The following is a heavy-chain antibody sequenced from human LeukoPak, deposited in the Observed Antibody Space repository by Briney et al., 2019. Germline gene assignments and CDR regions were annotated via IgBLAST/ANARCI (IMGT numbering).Heavy chain of an antibody. CDR2: INHSGST. J-gene: IGHJ4*02. CDR1: GGSFSGYY. CDR3: ARVVVVTDQFDY. D-gene: IGHD2-21*02. V-gene: IGHV4-34*01. Sequence: TSETLSLTCAVYGGSFSGYYWSWIRQPPGKGLEWIGEINHSGSTNYNPSLKSRVTISVDTSKNQFSLKLGSVTAADTAVYYCARVVVVTDQFDYWGQGTLVTVSS.